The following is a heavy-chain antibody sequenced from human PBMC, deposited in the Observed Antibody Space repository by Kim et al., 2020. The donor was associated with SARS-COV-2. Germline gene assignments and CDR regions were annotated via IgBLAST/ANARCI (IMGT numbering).Heavy chain of an antibody. J-gene: IGHJ4*02. CDR1: GYTFTSYY. D-gene: IGHD3-3*01. Sequence: ASVKVSCKASGYTFTSYYMHWVRQAPGQGLEWMGIINPSGGSTSYAQKFQGRVTMTRDTSTSTVYMELSSLRSEDTAVYYCATEYYDFWSGYWGSFGYWGQGTLVTVSS. CDR2: INPSGGST. CDR3: ATEYYDFWSGYWGSFGY. V-gene: IGHV1-46*01.